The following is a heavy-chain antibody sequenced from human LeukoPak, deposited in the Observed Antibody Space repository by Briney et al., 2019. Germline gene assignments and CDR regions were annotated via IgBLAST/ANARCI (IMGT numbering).Heavy chain of an antibody. D-gene: IGHD3-22*01. CDR1: GGSISSSSYY. Sequence: SETLSLTCTVSGGSISSSSYYWAWIRQPPGKGLEWIGSIYYSGNTYYNVSLKSRVTIALDTSKNQFPLKLNSVTAAGTAVYYCARESYYDSSGYSHDAFDIWGQGAMVTVSS. CDR3: ARESYYDSSGYSHDAFDI. CDR2: IYYSGNT. J-gene: IGHJ3*02. V-gene: IGHV4-39*06.